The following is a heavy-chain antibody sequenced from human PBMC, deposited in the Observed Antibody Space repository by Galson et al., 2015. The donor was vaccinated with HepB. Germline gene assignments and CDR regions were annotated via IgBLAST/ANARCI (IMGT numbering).Heavy chain of an antibody. D-gene: IGHD6-19*01. V-gene: IGHV3-48*03. Sequence: SLRLSCAASGFTFSSYEMNWVRQAPGKGLEWVSYISSSGGTIYYADSVKGRFTISRDNAKNSLYLQMNSLRAEDTAVYYCARGGPAIAVAGTFSWFDPWGQGTLVTVSS. CDR1: GFTFSSYE. CDR3: ARGGPAIAVAGTFSWFDP. J-gene: IGHJ5*02. CDR2: ISSSGGTI.